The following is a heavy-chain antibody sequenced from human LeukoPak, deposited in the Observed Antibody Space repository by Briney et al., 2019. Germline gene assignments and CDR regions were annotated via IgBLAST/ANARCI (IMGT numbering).Heavy chain of an antibody. Sequence: PGGSLRLSCAASGFTFSSYDMHWVRQAPGEGLEWVAFIRYDRSNKYYADSVKGRFTISRDNSKNTLYLQMNSLRAEDTAVYYCAKDARGYCSSASCYEVNWFDPWGQGTLVTVSS. CDR2: IRYDRSNK. V-gene: IGHV3-30*02. CDR1: GFTFSSYD. CDR3: AKDARGYCSSASCYEVNWFDP. D-gene: IGHD2-2*01. J-gene: IGHJ5*02.